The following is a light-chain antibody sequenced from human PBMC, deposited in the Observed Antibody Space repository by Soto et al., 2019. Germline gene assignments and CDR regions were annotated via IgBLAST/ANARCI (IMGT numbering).Light chain of an antibody. CDR1: QGISSW. Sequence: IQMTQSPSSVSASVVDRVTITGLASQGISSWLAWYQQKPGKAPKLLIYAASSLQRGVPSRFSGSGSGTDFTLTITGLQPADFATYYCQQNYSIPITFGQGTRLEIK. J-gene: IGKJ5*01. CDR2: AAS. V-gene: IGKV1-12*01. CDR3: QQNYSIPIT.